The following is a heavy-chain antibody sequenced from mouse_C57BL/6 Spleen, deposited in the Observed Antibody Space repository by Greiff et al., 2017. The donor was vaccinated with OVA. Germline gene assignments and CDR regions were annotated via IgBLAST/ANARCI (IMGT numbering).Heavy chain of an antibody. CDR3: ARTGSSSWYFDV. D-gene: IGHD1-1*01. CDR2: ISDGGSYT. CDR1: GFTFSSYA. J-gene: IGHJ1*03. Sequence: EVHLVESGGGLVKPGGSLKLSCAASGFTFSSYAMSWVRQTPEKRLEWVATISDGGSYTYYPDNVKGRFTISRDNAKNNLYLQMSHLKSEDTAMYYCARTGSSSWYFDVWGTGTTVTVSS. V-gene: IGHV5-4*01.